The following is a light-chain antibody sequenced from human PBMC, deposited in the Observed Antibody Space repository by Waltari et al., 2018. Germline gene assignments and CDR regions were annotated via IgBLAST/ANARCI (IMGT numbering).Light chain of an antibody. Sequence: QSALTQPPSASGSPGQSITISCTGTSSDVGGYAYVSWYQQHPGKAPKRMIYEVSKRPSGVPDRFSGSKSGNTASLTVSGLQAEDEADYYCSSYAGSNNAVFGGGTHLTVL. CDR2: EVS. CDR3: SSYAGSNNAV. J-gene: IGLJ7*01. CDR1: SSDVGGYAY. V-gene: IGLV2-8*01.